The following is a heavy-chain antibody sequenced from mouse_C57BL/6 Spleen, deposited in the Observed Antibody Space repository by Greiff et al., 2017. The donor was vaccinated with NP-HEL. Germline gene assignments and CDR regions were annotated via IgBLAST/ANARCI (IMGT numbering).Heavy chain of an antibody. D-gene: IGHD2-12*01. CDR1: GFSLTSYG. J-gene: IGHJ4*01. CDR2: IWSGGST. CDR3: ARNYSYYAMDY. V-gene: IGHV2-2*01. Sequence: QVQLQQSGPGLVQPSQSLSITCTVSGFSLTSYGVHWVRQSPGKGLEWRGVIWSGGSTDYNAAFISRLSISKDNSKSQVFFKMNSLQADDTAIYYCARNYSYYAMDYWGQGTSVTVSS.